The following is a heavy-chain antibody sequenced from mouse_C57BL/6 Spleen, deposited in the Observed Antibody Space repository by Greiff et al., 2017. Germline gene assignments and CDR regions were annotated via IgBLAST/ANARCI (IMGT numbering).Heavy chain of an antibody. V-gene: IGHV1-18*01. D-gene: IGHD1-1*01. J-gene: IGHJ3*01. Sequence: EVQLQQSGPELVKPGASVKIPCKASGYTFTDYNMDWVKQSHGKSLEWIGDINPNNGGTIYNQKFKGKATLTVDKSSSTAYMELRSLTSEDTAVYYCAREGNYPFFAYWGQGTLVTVSA. CDR3: AREGNYPFFAY. CDR2: INPNNGGT. CDR1: GYTFTDYN.